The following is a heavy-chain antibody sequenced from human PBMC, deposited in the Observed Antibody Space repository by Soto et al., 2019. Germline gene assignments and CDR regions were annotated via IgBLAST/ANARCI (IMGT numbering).Heavy chain of an antibody. CDR3: ARDRGYGDYDY. J-gene: IGHJ4*02. V-gene: IGHV4-31*03. CDR2: IYYSGST. Sequence: PSETLSLTCTVSGGSISSGGYYWSWIRQHPGKGLEWIGYIYYSGSTYYNPSLKSRVTISVDTSKNQFSLKLSSVTAADTAVYYCARDRGYGDYDYWGQGTLVTVSS. D-gene: IGHD4-17*01. CDR1: GGSISSGGYY.